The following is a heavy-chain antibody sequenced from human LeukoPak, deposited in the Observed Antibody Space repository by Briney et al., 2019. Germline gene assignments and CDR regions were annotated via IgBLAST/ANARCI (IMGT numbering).Heavy chain of an antibody. V-gene: IGHV4-59*01. CDR2: IYYSGST. CDR1: GGTIGSYY. J-gene: IGHJ5*01. D-gene: IGHD6-13*01. CDR3: ARFYSSSWYDC. Sequence: SETLSLTCTVSGGTIGSYYWSWIRQPPGKGLEWIGYIYYSGSTNYNPSLKSRVTISVDTSKNQFSLKLSSVTAADTAVYYCARFYSSSWYDCWGQGTLVTVSS.